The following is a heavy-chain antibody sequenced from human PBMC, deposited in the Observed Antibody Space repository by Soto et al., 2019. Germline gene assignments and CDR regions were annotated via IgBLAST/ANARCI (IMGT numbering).Heavy chain of an antibody. CDR2: TYYRSKWYN. J-gene: IGHJ3*02. D-gene: IGHD6-25*01. Sequence: SQTLSLTCAISGDSVSSNSAAWNWIRQSPSRGLEWLGRTYYRSKWYNDYAVSVKSRITINPDTSKNQFSLQLNSVTPEDTAVYYCARAGSKSLIENDACDIWGHGKMVTV. CDR1: GDSVSSNSAA. CDR3: ARAGSKSLIENDACDI. V-gene: IGHV6-1*01.